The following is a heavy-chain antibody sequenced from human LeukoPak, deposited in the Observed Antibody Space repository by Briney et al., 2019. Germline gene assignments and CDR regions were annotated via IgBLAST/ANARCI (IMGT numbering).Heavy chain of an antibody. CDR3: ARVGHYYDSCGYYTFDY. CDR1: EYTFSGYY. J-gene: IGHJ4*02. V-gene: IGHV1-2*02. CDR2: INPKSGDT. Sequence: GASVKVSCKTSEYTFSGYYIHWVRQAPGQGLEWMAWINPKSGDTNYAQKFQGRVTMTGDTSISTAHMELSRLRSDDTALYYCARVGHYYDSCGYYTFDYWGQGTLVTVSS. D-gene: IGHD3-22*01.